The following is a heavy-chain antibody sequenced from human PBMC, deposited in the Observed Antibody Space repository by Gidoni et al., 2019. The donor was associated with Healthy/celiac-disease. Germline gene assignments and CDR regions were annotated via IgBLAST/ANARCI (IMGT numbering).Heavy chain of an antibody. J-gene: IGHJ4*02. CDR3: AKDRAGLLWFGECLDY. Sequence: EVQLLESGGGLVQPWGSRRLSCAASGFTFSSYAMRWVRPAPGKGLEGVSAISGSGGSTYYADSVKGRFTISRDNSKNTLYLQMNSLRAEDTAVYYCAKDRAGLLWFGECLDYWGQGTLVTVSS. CDR1: GFTFSSYA. CDR2: ISGSGGST. V-gene: IGHV3-23*01. D-gene: IGHD3-10*01.